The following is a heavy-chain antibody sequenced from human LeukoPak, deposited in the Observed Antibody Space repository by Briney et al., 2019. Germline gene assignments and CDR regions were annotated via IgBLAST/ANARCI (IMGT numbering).Heavy chain of an antibody. D-gene: IGHD5-18*01. J-gene: IGHJ4*02. CDR3: ASRGYSYGCDY. CDR1: GGSISSYY. V-gene: IGHV4-59*08. Sequence: PSETLSLTCTVSGGSISSYYWSWIRQPPGKGLEWIGYIYYSGSTNYNPSLKSRVTISVDTSKNQSSLKLSSVTAADTAVYYCASRGYSYGCDYWGQGTLVTVSS. CDR2: IYYSGST.